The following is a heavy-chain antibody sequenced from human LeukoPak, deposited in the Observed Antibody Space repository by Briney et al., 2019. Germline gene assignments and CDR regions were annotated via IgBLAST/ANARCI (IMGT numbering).Heavy chain of an antibody. CDR1: GFTVSSNY. V-gene: IGHV3-53*01. Sequence: PGGSLRLSCAASGFTVSSNYMTWVRQAPGKGLEWVSVIYGGGFTYYADSVKGRFTISRDNSKNTLYLQMNNLRVDDTAVYYCAISTGYSYIFDYWGPGTLVTVSS. CDR2: IYGGGFT. CDR3: AISTGYSYIFDY. D-gene: IGHD5-18*01. J-gene: IGHJ4*02.